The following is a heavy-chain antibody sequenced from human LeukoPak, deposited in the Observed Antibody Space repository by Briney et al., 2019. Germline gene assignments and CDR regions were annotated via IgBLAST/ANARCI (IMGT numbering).Heavy chain of an antibody. V-gene: IGHV3-74*01. CDR3: AKDFMHYGSGRPYYMDV. D-gene: IGHD3-10*01. CDR2: INSDAITI. J-gene: IGHJ6*03. Sequence: GGSLRLSCAASGFTFSSYWMHWVRQAPGKGLVWVSRINSDAITISYADSVKGRFTISRDNSKNTVFLQMNSLRIEDTAMYFCAKDFMHYGSGRPYYMDVWGEGTTVIISS. CDR1: GFTFSSYW.